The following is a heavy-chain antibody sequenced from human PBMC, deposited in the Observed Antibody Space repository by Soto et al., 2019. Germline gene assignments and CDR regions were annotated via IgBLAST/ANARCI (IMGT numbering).Heavy chain of an antibody. V-gene: IGHV4-59*01. CDR2: IYYSGST. CDR3: ARGYGGTTVDY. D-gene: IGHD1-26*01. Sequence: QVQLQESGPGLVKPSETLSLTCTVSGGSISSYYWSWIRQPPGKGLEWIGYIYYSGSTNYNPSLKSRVTISVDTSKNQFSLKLSSVTAADTAVYYCARGYGGTTVDYWGQGTLVTVSS. J-gene: IGHJ4*02. CDR1: GGSISSYY.